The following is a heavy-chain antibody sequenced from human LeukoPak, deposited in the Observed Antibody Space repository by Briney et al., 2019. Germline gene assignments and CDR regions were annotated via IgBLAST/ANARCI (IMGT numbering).Heavy chain of an antibody. CDR2: IYYSRST. D-gene: IGHD5-24*01. V-gene: IGHV4-30-4*01. J-gene: IGHJ4*02. Sequence: PSQTLSLTCTVSGASISSGGYYWNWIRQSPGKGLEWIGYIYYSRSTSYSPSLKGRLTISVDTSKNQFSLKLSSVTAADTAVYYCARDGYNSGYFDYWGQGTLVTVSS. CDR1: GASISSGGYY. CDR3: ARDGYNSGYFDY.